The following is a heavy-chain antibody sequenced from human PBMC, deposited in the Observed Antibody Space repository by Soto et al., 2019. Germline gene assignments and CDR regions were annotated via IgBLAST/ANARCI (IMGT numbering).Heavy chain of an antibody. CDR1: GGSISSSSFY. Sequence: SETPSLTCTVSGGSISSSSFYWGLIRQPPGKGLEWIGSIYYSGSTYYNPSLKSRVTISVDTSKNQFSLKLSSVTAADTAVYYCARRLNAVTTRLVDYWGQGTLVTVSS. V-gene: IGHV4-39*01. J-gene: IGHJ4*02. CDR2: IYYSGST. D-gene: IGHD4-4*01. CDR3: ARRLNAVTTRLVDY.